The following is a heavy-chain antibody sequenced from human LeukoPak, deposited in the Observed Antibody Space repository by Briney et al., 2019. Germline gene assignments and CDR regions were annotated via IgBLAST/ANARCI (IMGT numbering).Heavy chain of an antibody. CDR3: AKDLGIAAAVTADY. D-gene: IGHD6-13*01. CDR2: ISGSGDNT. CDR1: GFTFTTNA. V-gene: IGHV3-23*01. J-gene: IGHJ4*02. Sequence: PGGSLRLSCAASGFTFTTNAMSWVRQAPGKGLEWVSAISGSGDNTYYADSVKGRFTISRDNSKNTLYLQMNSLRAEDTAVYYCAKDLGIAAAVTADYWGQGTLVTVSS.